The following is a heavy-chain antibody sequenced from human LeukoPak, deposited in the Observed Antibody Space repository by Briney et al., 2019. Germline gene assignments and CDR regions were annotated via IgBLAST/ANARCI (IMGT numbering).Heavy chain of an antibody. J-gene: IGHJ3*02. V-gene: IGHV4-61*08. D-gene: IGHD3-10*01. CDR1: GGSISSGGYY. CDR3: ARANYYGSGPETSDI. Sequence: PSQTLSLTCAVSGGSISSGGYYWTWIRQPPGKGLEWIGYIYYSGSTNYNPSLKSRVTISVDTSKNQFSLNLSSVTATDTAVYYCARANYYGSGPETSDIWGQGTMVTVSS. CDR2: IYYSGST.